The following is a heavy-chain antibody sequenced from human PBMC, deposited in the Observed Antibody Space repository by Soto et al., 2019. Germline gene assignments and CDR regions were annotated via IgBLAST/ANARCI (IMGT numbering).Heavy chain of an antibody. CDR2: ISGSGGST. J-gene: IGHJ4*02. Sequence: GGSLRLSCAASGFTFSSYAMSWVRQAPGKGLEWVSAISGSGGSTYYADSVKGRFTISRDNSKNTLYLQMNSLRAEDTAVYYCAKVEGQLRYFDWPSPHRLHGLDYWGQGTLVTVSS. D-gene: IGHD3-9*01. CDR1: GFTFSSYA. V-gene: IGHV3-23*01. CDR3: AKVEGQLRYFDWPSPHRLHGLDY.